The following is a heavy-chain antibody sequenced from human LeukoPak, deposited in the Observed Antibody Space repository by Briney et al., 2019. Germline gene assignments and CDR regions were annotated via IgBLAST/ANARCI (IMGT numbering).Heavy chain of an antibody. D-gene: IGHD2-8*01. Sequence: GGSLRLSCATSGFTFSYYSMHWVRQAPGRGLEWVSYISNSGRTIYYADSVKGRFTISRDNAKNSVYLQMNSLRAEDTAVYYCARERMRPFGDHWGQGTLVTVPS. CDR3: ARERMRPFGDH. V-gene: IGHV3-48*01. CDR2: ISNSGRTI. J-gene: IGHJ4*02. CDR1: GFTFSYYS.